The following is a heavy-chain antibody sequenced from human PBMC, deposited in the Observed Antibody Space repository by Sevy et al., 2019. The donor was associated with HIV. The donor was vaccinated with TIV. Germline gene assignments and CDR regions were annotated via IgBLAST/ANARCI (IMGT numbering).Heavy chain of an antibody. V-gene: IGHV3-30*02. CDR1: GFTFSSYG. CDR2: IWYDGTNK. D-gene: IGHD3-10*01. CDR3: ATGAYYYASRSQNFDY. J-gene: IGHJ4*02. Sequence: GGSLRLSCAASGFTFSSYGMHWVRQAPGKGLEWVALIWYDGTNKYYADSVKGRFTISRDNSKKTLYLQMNSLRAEDTAVYYYATGAYYYASRSQNFDYWGPGTLVTVSS.